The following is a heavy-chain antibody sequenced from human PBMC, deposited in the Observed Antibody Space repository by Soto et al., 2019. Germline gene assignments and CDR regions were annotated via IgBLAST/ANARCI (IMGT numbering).Heavy chain of an antibody. CDR2: ISAHNGNT. CDR3: ARGRYGDY. D-gene: IGHD1-1*01. V-gene: IGHV1-18*01. J-gene: IGHJ4*02. Sequence: QVHLVQSGAEVKKPGASVKVSCKASGYTFTSYGITWVRQAPGQGLEWMGWISAHNGNTDYAQKLQGRVIVTRDTSTSTAYMELRFLRSDVTAVYYRARGRYGDYWGQGALVTVSS. CDR1: GYTFTSYG.